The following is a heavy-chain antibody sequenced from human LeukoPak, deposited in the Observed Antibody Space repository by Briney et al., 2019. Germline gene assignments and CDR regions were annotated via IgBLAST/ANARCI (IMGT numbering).Heavy chain of an antibody. CDR1: GFTFSSYG. CDR3: AKDLFRYSSSWYMDY. CDR2: IWYGGSNK. V-gene: IGHV3-30*02. J-gene: IGHJ4*02. Sequence: GGSLRLSCAASGFTFSSYGMHWVRQAPGKGLEWVAVIWYGGSNKYYADSVKGRFTISRDNSKNTLYLQMNSLRAEDTAVYYCAKDLFRYSSSWYMDYWGQGTLVTVSS. D-gene: IGHD6-13*01.